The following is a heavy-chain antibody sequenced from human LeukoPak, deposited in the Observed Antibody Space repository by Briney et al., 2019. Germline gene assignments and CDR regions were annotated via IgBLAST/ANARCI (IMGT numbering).Heavy chain of an antibody. J-gene: IGHJ4*02. D-gene: IGHD1-26*01. V-gene: IGHV3-48*03. CDR1: GFTFSSYE. Sequence: GGSLRLSCAASGFTFSSYEMNWVRQAPGKGLEWVSYISSSGSMIYYADSVKGRFTMSRDNAKNSLYLQMNSLRAEDTAIYYCASDLSGARDSWGQGTLVTVSS. CDR2: ISSSGSMI. CDR3: ASDLSGARDS.